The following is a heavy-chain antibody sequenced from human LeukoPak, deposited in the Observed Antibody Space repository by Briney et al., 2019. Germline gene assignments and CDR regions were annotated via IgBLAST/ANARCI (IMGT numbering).Heavy chain of an antibody. V-gene: IGHV3-74*01. Sequence: PGGSLRLSCAASGFTFSIYWMHWVRQVPGKGLVWVSRINSDGSDTNYADSVKGRFTISRDNAKSTVYLQMNSLGLEDTAVYFCARDLTGTLFDYWGQGTLGTVSS. J-gene: IGHJ4*02. D-gene: IGHD2-8*02. CDR2: INSDGSDT. CDR1: GFTFSIYW. CDR3: ARDLTGTLFDY.